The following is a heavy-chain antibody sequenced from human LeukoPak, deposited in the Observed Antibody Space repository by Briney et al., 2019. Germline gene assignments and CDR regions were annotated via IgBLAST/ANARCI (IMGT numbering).Heavy chain of an antibody. CDR1: GYTFNSYA. Sequence: ASVKVSCKASGYTFNSYAITWVRQAPGQGFEWMGGNSGYNGNTNYAQKLQGRVTMTTDTSTSTVFMELKSLRSDDTAVYYCARTARYCNGGSCSYYFDYWGQGTLVTVSS. V-gene: IGHV1-18*01. CDR2: NSGYNGNT. D-gene: IGHD2-15*01. CDR3: ARTARYCNGGSCSYYFDY. J-gene: IGHJ4*02.